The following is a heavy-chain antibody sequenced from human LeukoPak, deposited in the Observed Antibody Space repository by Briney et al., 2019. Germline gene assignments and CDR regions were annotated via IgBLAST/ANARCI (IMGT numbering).Heavy chain of an antibody. V-gene: IGHV5-10-1*01. CDR3: ARHEVYSPSAPLDY. CDR2: LDPTDSYT. D-gene: IGHD2-8*01. Sequence: GESLKISCKASGYSFTSHCISWVRQMPGKGLEWMGRLDPTDSYTIYSPSFQGHVTISADKSISTAYLQWSSLKASDTTMYYCARHEVYSPSAPLDYWGQGTLVAVSS. CDR1: GYSFTSHC. J-gene: IGHJ4*02.